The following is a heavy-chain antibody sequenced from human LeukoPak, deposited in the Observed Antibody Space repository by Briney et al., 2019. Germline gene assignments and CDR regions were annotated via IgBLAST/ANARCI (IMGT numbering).Heavy chain of an antibody. V-gene: IGHV3-30-3*02. CDR1: GFTFSSYA. D-gene: IGHD3-22*01. Sequence: SGGSLRLSCAASGFTFSSYAMHWVRQAPGKGLEWVAVISYDGSNKYYADSVKGRFTISRDNSKNTLYLQMNSLRAEDTAVYYCAKHSGYHDSSGPVDYWGQGTLVTVSS. CDR2: ISYDGSNK. J-gene: IGHJ4*02. CDR3: AKHSGYHDSSGPVDY.